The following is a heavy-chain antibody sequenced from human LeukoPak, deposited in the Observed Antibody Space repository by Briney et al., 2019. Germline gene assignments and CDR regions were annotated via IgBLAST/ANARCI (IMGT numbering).Heavy chain of an antibody. CDR3: ARVKEVGSSSGWFDP. D-gene: IGHD6-6*01. Sequence: GAPVKVSCKASGYTFTSYGISWVRQAPGQGLEWMGWISAYNGNTNYAQKLQGRVTMTTDTSTSTAYMELRSLRSDDTAVYYCARVKEVGSSSGWFDPWGQGTLVTVSS. J-gene: IGHJ5*02. V-gene: IGHV1-18*01. CDR1: GYTFTSYG. CDR2: ISAYNGNT.